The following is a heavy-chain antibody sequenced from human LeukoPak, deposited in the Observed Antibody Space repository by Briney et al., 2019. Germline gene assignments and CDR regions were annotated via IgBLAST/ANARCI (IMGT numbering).Heavy chain of an antibody. Sequence: PSETLSLTCAVSGYSISSGYYWGWIRQPPGKGLGWIGTIYHSGTTYYNPSLKSRVTISVDTSKNLFSLKLSSVTAADKAVYYCAREQIFGVVIYFDYWGQGTLVTVSS. D-gene: IGHD3-3*01. CDR2: IYHSGTT. V-gene: IGHV4-38-2*02. CDR1: GYSISSGYY. J-gene: IGHJ4*02. CDR3: AREQIFGVVIYFDY.